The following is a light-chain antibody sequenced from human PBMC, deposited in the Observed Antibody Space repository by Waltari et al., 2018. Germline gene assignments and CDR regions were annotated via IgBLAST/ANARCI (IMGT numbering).Light chain of an antibody. CDR2: EVT. V-gene: IGLV2-23*02. J-gene: IGLJ1*01. CDR1: SSDVGTYNL. Sequence: QSALTQPASVSGSPGQSITISCTGTSSDVGTYNLVSLYQQHPGKGPKLMIYEVTKRPSGVSNRFSGSKSGNTASLTISGLQAEDEAEYYCCSYAGSKFYVFGTGTKVTVL. CDR3: CSYAGSKFYV.